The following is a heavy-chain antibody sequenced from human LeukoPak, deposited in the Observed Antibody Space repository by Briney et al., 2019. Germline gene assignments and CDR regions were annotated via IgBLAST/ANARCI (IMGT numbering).Heavy chain of an antibody. CDR2: ISYTGNP. CDR3: ARLTTVTQRSYYYYGMDV. J-gene: IGHJ6*02. CDR1: GDPGSSANYY. D-gene: IGHD4-11*01. V-gene: IGHV4-39*07. Sequence: PSETLSLTCTVSGDPGSSANYYWGWIRQSPGKGLEWIGRISYTGNPYYNPSPKSRVTISIDKPNHQFSLKLSSVTAADTAVYYCARLTTVTQRSYYYYGMDVWGQGTTVTVSS.